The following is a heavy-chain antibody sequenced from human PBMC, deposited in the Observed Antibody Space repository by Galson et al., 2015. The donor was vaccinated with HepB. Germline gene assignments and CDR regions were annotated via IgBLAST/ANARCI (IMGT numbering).Heavy chain of an antibody. CDR1: GYTFTNYG. CDR3: ARVTDYYYYMDV. J-gene: IGHJ6*03. CDR2: ISGYSGNT. Sequence: SVKVSCKASGYTFTNYGISWVRQAPGQGLEWMGWISGYSGNTNSAQKLQGRVTMTTDTSTSTAYMELRSLRSDDTAVYYCARVTDYYYYMDVWGKGTTVTVSS. V-gene: IGHV1-18*01.